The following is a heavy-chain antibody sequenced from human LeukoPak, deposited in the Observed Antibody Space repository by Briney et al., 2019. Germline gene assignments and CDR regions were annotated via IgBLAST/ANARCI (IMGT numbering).Heavy chain of an antibody. CDR1: GFTFSAYS. CDR2: ISSSGSNI. Sequence: GGSLRLSCAASGFTFSAYSMNWVRQAPGKGLEWVSYISSSGSNIHYADSVKGRFTISRDNSKNTLYLQINSLRAEDTAVYYCAIHPYYDSSGYPYYFDYWGQGTLVTVSS. D-gene: IGHD3-22*01. V-gene: IGHV3-48*01. CDR3: AIHPYYDSSGYPYYFDY. J-gene: IGHJ4*02.